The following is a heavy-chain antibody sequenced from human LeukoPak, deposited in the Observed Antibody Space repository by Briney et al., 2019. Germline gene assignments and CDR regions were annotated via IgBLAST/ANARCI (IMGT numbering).Heavy chain of an antibody. Sequence: GGSLRLSCAASGSTFSSYAMTWVGQSPGKGLEWVSVIGSGGDTYYSDSVQGRFTISRDNSKNTLYLQMNSLRADDTAVYYCAKYYAARSRSFDFWGQGTLVTVSS. V-gene: IGHV3-23*01. D-gene: IGHD3-10*01. J-gene: IGHJ4*02. CDR2: IGSGGDT. CDR1: GSTFSSYA. CDR3: AKYYAARSRSFDF.